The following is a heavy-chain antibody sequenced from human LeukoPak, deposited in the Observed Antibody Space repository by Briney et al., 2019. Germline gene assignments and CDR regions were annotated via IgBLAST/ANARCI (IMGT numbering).Heavy chain of an antibody. D-gene: IGHD6-6*01. Sequence: SQTLSLTCAISGDSVSSYDETWNWLRQSPSRGLEWLGRTYYRSKWGDDYAVSVKSRITINPDTSKKQFSLHLNSVTPEDTAVYYCARVSSRAFDVWGQGTVVTVSP. CDR2: TYYRSKWGD. CDR3: ARVSSRAFDV. CDR1: GDSVSSYDET. V-gene: IGHV6-1*01. J-gene: IGHJ3*01.